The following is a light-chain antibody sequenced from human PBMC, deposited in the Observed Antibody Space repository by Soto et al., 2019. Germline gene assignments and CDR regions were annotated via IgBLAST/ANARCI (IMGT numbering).Light chain of an antibody. Sequence: EIEMNQSPATLSVYPGERATLSCRASLSVSRNLAWYQQKPGQAPRLLIFDASTRATGIPARFSGSGSGTEFTLTITSLQSEDFAVYYCQQYNAWPRTFGQGTKVDIK. V-gene: IGKV3-15*01. J-gene: IGKJ1*01. CDR1: LSVSRN. CDR2: DAS. CDR3: QQYNAWPRT.